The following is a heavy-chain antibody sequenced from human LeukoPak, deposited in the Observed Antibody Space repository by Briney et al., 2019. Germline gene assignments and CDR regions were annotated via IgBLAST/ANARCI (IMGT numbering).Heavy chain of an antibody. J-gene: IGHJ4*02. CDR2: ISYDGSNK. D-gene: IGHD3-3*01. CDR3: ARDFGVAPVFYDY. Sequence: GGSLRLSCAASGFTFSSYGMHWVRQAPGKGLEWVAVISYDGSNKYYADSVKGRFTISRDNSKNTLYLQMNSLRAEDTAVYYCARDFGVAPVFYDYWGQGTLVTVSS. V-gene: IGHV3-30*03. CDR1: GFTFSSYG.